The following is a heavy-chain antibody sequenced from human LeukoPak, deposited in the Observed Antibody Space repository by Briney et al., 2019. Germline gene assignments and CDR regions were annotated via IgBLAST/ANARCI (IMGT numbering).Heavy chain of an antibody. V-gene: IGHV4-31*03. D-gene: IGHD3-9*01. Sequence: SETLSLTCTVSGGSISTGGYYCSWIRQHPGKGLEWIGYIYYSGSTSYNPSLKSRVTISIDTSKNQFPLKLSSVTAADTAVYYCARGDILTGAADYWGQGVLVTVSS. CDR2: IYYSGST. J-gene: IGHJ4*02. CDR3: ARGDILTGAADY. CDR1: GGSISTGGYY.